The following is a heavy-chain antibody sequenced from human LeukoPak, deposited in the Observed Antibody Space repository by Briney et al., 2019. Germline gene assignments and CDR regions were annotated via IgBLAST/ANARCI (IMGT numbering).Heavy chain of an antibody. V-gene: IGHV1-69*05. Sequence: SVKVSCKASGGTFSSYAISWMRQAPGQGLEWMGGIIPIFGTANYAQKFQGRVTITTDESTSTAYMELSSLRSEDTAVYYCARSYSSGWYYFDYWGQGTLVTVSS. CDR3: ARSYSSGWYYFDY. CDR1: GGTFSSYA. D-gene: IGHD6-19*01. J-gene: IGHJ4*02. CDR2: IIPIFGTA.